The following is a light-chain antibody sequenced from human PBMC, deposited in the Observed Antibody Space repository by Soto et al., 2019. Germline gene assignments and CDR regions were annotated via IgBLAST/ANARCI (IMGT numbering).Light chain of an antibody. CDR3: QQYNNWQYT. J-gene: IGKJ2*01. Sequence: EIVMTQSPATLSVSPGERATLSCRASQSVSSNLAWYQQKPGQAPRLLIDGASTRATGIPARFRGSGSGTEFTLTISSLQSEDFAVYYCQQYNNWQYTFGQGTKLEIK. CDR2: GAS. V-gene: IGKV3-15*01. CDR1: QSVSSN.